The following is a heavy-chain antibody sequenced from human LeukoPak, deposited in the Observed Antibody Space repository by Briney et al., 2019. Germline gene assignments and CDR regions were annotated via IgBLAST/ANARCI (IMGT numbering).Heavy chain of an antibody. J-gene: IGHJ4*02. CDR2: ISSSSSYI. CDR3: ASGTRRYYYGSGSYYNRWYYFDY. CDR1: GFTFSSYS. Sequence: GGSLRLSCAASGFTFSSYSMNWVRQAPGKGLEWVSSISSSSSYIYYADSVKGRFTISRDNAKNSLYLQMNSLRAEDTAAYYCASGTRRYYYGSGSYYNRWYYFDYWGQGTLVAVSS. V-gene: IGHV3-21*01. D-gene: IGHD3-10*01.